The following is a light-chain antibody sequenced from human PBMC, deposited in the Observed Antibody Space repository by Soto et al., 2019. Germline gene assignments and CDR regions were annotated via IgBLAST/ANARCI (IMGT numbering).Light chain of an antibody. CDR3: LLYHGGVYV. V-gene: IGLV7-43*01. J-gene: IGLJ1*01. CDR2: DTD. Sequence: QAVVTQEPSLTVSPGGTVTLTCASSSGAVTSGSYPTWYQQKPGQTPRPLVYDTDNKYSWTPARFSGSLLGGQAALTLSGAQPEDEAEYFCLLYHGGVYVFGAGTKLTVL. CDR1: SGAVTSGSY.